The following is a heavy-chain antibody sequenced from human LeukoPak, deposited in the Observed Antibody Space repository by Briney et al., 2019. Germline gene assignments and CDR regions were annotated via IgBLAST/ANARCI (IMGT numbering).Heavy chain of an antibody. CDR3: ARGITGTTAGYNWFDP. V-gene: IGHV1-8*02. J-gene: IGHJ5*02. CDR2: MNPNSGNT. CDR1: GYTFTGYY. Sequence: ASVKVSCKASGYTFTGYYMHWVRQAPGQGLEWMGWMNPNSGNTGYAQKFQGRVTMTRNTSISTAYMELSSLRSEDTAVYYCARGITGTTAGYNWFDPWGQGTLVTVSS. D-gene: IGHD1-7*01.